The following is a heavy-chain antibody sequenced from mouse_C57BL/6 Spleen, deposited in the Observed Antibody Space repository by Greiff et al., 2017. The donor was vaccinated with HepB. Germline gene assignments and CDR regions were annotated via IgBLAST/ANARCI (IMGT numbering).Heavy chain of an antibody. Sequence: EVKVEESGGGLVQPGGSMKLSCVASGFTFSNYWMNWVRQSPEKGLEWVAQIRLKSDNYATHYAESVKGRFTISRDDSKSSVYLQMNNLRAEDTGIYYCTAPYYYGSSYDWYFDVWGTGTTVTVSS. CDR3: TAPYYYGSSYDWYFDV. J-gene: IGHJ1*03. CDR2: IRLKSDNYAT. CDR1: GFTFSNYW. D-gene: IGHD1-1*01. V-gene: IGHV6-3*01.